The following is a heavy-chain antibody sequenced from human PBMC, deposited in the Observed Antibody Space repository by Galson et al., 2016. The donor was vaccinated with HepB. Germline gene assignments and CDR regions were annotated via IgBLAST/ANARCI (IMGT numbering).Heavy chain of an antibody. D-gene: IGHD3/OR15-3a*01. Sequence: SLRLSCAASGLIFSDHYMDWVRQAPGKGLEWVARSRNKLHRFTTEYAATVKDRFTTAKDDSRSSVYLQTQSLQNEDTAGDYSTRGHLVRTVFYGMDIWGQGTTVTVSS. CDR3: TRGHLVRTVFYGMDI. CDR2: SRNKLHRFTT. CDR1: GLIFSDHY. V-gene: IGHV3-72*01. J-gene: IGHJ6*02.